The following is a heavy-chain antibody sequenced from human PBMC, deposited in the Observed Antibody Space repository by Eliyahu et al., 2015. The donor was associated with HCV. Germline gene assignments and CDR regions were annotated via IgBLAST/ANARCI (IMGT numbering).Heavy chain of an antibody. V-gene: IGHV4-34*01. J-gene: IGHJ4*02. D-gene: IGHD3-16*02. Sequence: QVQLQQWGAGLLKPSETLSLTCAVYGGSFSGYYWSWIRQPPGKGLEWIGEINHSGSTNYNPSLKSRVTISVDTSKNQFSLKLSSVTAADTAVYYCARALSPLGELSSHLDYWGQGTLVTVSS. CDR3: ARALSPLGELSSHLDY. CDR2: INHSGST. CDR1: GGSFSGYY.